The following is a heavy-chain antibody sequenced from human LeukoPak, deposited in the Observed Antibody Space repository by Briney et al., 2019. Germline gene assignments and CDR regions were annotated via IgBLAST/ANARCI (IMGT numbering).Heavy chain of an antibody. CDR1: GGSISSYY. J-gene: IGHJ3*02. CDR3: ARGRLIYGPRGRAFDI. V-gene: IGHV4-34*01. Sequence: SETLSLTCTVSGGSISSYYWSWIRQPPGKGLEWIGEINHSGSTNYNPSLKSRVTISVDTSKNQFSLKLSSVTAADTAVYYCARGRLIYGPRGRAFDIWGQGTMVTVSS. CDR2: INHSGST. D-gene: IGHD3-16*01.